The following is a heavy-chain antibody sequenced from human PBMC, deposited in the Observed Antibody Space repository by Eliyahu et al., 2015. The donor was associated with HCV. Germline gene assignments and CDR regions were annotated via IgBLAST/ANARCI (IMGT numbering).Heavy chain of an antibody. V-gene: IGHV4-31*02. CDR2: IYYSGST. Sequence: SSGGYYWSWIRQHPGKGLEWIGYIYYSGSTYYNPSLKSRVTISVDTSKNQFSLKLSSVTAADTAVYYCARVRVHSSGSYYLDYWGQGILVTVSS. J-gene: IGHJ4*01. CDR1: SSGGYY. D-gene: IGHD3-22*01. CDR3: ARVRVHSSGSYYLDY.